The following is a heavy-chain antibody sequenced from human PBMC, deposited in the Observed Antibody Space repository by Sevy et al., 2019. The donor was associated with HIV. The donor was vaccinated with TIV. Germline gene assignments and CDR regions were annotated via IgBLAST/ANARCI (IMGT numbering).Heavy chain of an antibody. V-gene: IGHV3-30-3*01. CDR2: ISYDGSNK. Sequence: GGSLRLSCAASGFTFSSYAMHWVRQAPGKGLEWVAVISYDGSNKCYADSVKGRFTISRDNSKNTLYLQMNSLRAEDTAVYYCARLYSPAYYDFWSGSYDAFDIWGQGTMVTVSS. CDR1: GFTFSSYA. D-gene: IGHD3-3*01. CDR3: ARLYSPAYYDFWSGSYDAFDI. J-gene: IGHJ3*02.